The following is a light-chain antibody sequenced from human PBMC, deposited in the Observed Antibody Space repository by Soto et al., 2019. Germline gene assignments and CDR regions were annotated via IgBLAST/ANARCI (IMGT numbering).Light chain of an antibody. Sequence: EIVLTQSPATLSASPGERATLSCRASQSVRSNLAWYQQKPGQAPRLLIHGASNRATGIPERFSGSGSGTDFTLTISRLEPEDFVAYYCQQYATDPLTFGGGTKVDNK. CDR3: QQYATDPLT. CDR1: QSVRSN. CDR2: GAS. V-gene: IGKV3-20*01. J-gene: IGKJ4*01.